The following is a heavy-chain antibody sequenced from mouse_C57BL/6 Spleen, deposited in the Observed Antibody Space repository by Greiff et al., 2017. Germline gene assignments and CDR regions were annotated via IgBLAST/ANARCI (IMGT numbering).Heavy chain of an antibody. CDR2: IYPGSGST. J-gene: IGHJ3*01. D-gene: IGHD1-1*01. V-gene: IGHV1-55*01. Sequence: QVQLQQPGAELVKPGASVKMSCKASGYTFTSYWITWVKQRPGQGLEWIGDIYPGSGSTNYNEKFKSKATLTVDTSSSTAYMQLSSLTSEDSAVYYCARDYGSSQSFAYWGQAPLVNVSA. CDR1: GYTFTSYW. CDR3: ARDYGSSQSFAY.